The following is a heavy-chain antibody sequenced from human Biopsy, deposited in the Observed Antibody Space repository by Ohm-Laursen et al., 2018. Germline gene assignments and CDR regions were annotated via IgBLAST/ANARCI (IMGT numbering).Heavy chain of an antibody. CDR3: AKGGLSSGPLAY. CDR1: GYAFDTDG. V-gene: IGHV1-18*01. CDR2: VSGYNGNT. J-gene: IGHJ4*02. Sequence: ASVKVSCKTSGYAFDTDGITWVRQAPGQGLEWMGWVSGYNGNTNYAQKLQGRVTTTIDTSTSTVYMELRSLRSDDTAVYFCAKGGLSSGPLAYWGQGTLVTVSS. D-gene: IGHD6-19*01.